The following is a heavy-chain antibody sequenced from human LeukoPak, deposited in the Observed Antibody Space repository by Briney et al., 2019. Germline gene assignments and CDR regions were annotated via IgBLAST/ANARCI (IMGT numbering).Heavy chain of an antibody. CDR1: GFTSSDYA. V-gene: IGHV3-21*01. D-gene: IGHD3-9*01. Sequence: PGGSLRLSCAASGFTSSDYAMNWVRQAPGKGLEWVSSISSSSNYVYYAASVQGRFTISRDNTKNSLYLQMNSLRAEDTAVYYCTRDFDWFRNQYDYWGQGTLVTVSS. CDR2: ISSSSNYV. J-gene: IGHJ4*02. CDR3: TRDFDWFRNQYDY.